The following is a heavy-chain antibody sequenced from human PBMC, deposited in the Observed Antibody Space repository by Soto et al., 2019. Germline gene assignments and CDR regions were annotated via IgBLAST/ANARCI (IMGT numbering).Heavy chain of an antibody. CDR2: ISGSGGST. J-gene: IGHJ4*02. CDR3: AGKTVTYYYDSSGSNSGY. Sequence: PGGSLRLSCAASGFTFSSYAMSWVRQAPGKGLEWVSAISGSGGSTYYADSVKGRFTISRDNSKNTLYLQMNSLRAEDTAVYYCAGKTVTYYYDSSGSNSGYWGQGTLVTVST. D-gene: IGHD3-22*01. V-gene: IGHV3-23*01. CDR1: GFTFSSYA.